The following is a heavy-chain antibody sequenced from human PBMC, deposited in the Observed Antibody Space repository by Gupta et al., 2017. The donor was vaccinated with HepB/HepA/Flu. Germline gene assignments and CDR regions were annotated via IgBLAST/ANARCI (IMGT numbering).Heavy chain of an antibody. J-gene: IGHJ4*02. V-gene: IGHV1-3*01. D-gene: IGHD2-15*01. CDR3: ARDGRYCSGGSCYGTLADYFDY. Sequence: QVQLVQSGAEVKKPGASVKVSCKASGYTFTSYAMHWVRQAPGQRLEWMGWINAGNGNTKYSQKFQGRVTITRDTSASTAYMELSSLRSEDTAVYYCARDGRYCSGGSCYGTLADYFDYWGQGTLVTVSS. CDR1: GYTFTSYA. CDR2: INAGNGNT.